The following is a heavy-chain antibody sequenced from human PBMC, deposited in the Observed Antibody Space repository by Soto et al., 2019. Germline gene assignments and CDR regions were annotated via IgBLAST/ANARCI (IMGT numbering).Heavy chain of an antibody. J-gene: IGHJ4*02. CDR3: ARGPPYYDYVWGSYRYGGHDY. V-gene: IGHV4-34*01. D-gene: IGHD3-16*02. CDR1: GGSFSGYY. Sequence: PSETLSLTCAVYGGSFSGYYWSWIRQPPGKGLEWIGEINHSGSTNYNPSLKSRVTISVDTSKNQFSLKLSSVTAADTAVYYCARGPPYYDYVWGSYRYGGHDYWGQGTLVTVSS. CDR2: INHSGST.